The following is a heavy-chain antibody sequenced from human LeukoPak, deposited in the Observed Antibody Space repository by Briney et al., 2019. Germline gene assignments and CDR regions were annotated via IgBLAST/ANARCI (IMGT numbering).Heavy chain of an antibody. CDR2: ISSSNSTI. V-gene: IGHV3-48*04. J-gene: IGHJ4*02. D-gene: IGHD3-10*02. Sequence: GGSLRLSCAASGFTFRSYSMNWVRQAPGKGLEWVSYISSSNSTIYYRDSVKGRFTISRDNAENSLYLQMNSLRAEDTAVYHCARGSNSGRGALDFWGQGTLVTVSS. CDR3: ARGSNSGRGALDF. CDR1: GFTFRSYS.